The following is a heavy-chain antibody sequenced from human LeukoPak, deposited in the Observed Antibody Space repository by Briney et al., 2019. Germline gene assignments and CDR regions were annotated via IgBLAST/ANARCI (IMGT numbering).Heavy chain of an antibody. V-gene: IGHV3-21*01. J-gene: IGHJ4*02. CDR2: ISGSGSYI. CDR3: ARDCLIYYDSSGHLDY. Sequence: GGSLRLSCAASGFTFSSYAMSWVRQAPGKGLEWVSAISGSGSYIYYADSVKGRFTISRDNAKNSLYLQMNSLRAEDTAVYYCARDCLIYYDSSGHLDYWGQGTLVTVSS. D-gene: IGHD3-22*01. CDR1: GFTFSSYA.